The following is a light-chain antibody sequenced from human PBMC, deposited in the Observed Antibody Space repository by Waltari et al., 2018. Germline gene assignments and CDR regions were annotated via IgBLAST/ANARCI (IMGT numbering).Light chain of an antibody. CDR1: ETILNQ. V-gene: IGKV3-15*01. Sequence: EIVMTQSPAILSVSPGASATLSCRASETILNQLALVQQKPGQAPRLLIYGGSTRATGIPARFSGSGSGTEFTLTVSSVQSDDFAVYYCQEYKYWPQYTFGQGTKLEIK. J-gene: IGKJ2*01. CDR3: QEYKYWPQYT. CDR2: GGS.